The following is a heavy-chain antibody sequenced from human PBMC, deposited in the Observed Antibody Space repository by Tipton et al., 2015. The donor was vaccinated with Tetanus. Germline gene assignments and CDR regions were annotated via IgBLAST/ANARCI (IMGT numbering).Heavy chain of an antibody. Sequence: GLVKPSGTLSLTCTVSGGSISSYYWSWIRQPPGKGLEWIGYIYYSGSTNYNPSLKSRVTISVDTSKNQFSLKLSSVTAADTAVYYCARESWNRDAFDIWGQGTMVTVSS. J-gene: IGHJ3*02. CDR3: ARESWNRDAFDI. D-gene: IGHD1-1*01. V-gene: IGHV4-59*01. CDR1: GGSISSYY. CDR2: IYYSGST.